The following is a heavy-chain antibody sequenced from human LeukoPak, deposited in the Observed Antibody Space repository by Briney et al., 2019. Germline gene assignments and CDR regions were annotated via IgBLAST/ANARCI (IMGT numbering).Heavy chain of an antibody. CDR2: ISSSSSYI. J-gene: IGHJ6*02. V-gene: IGHV3-21*01. CDR1: GFTFSSYS. Sequence: GGSLRLSCAASGFTFSSYSMNWVRQAPGKGLEWVSSISSSSSYIYYADSVKGRFTISRDNAKNSLYLQMNSLRAEDTAVYYCARDLHTYSYYYYGMDVWGQGTTVTVSS. D-gene: IGHD5-18*01. CDR3: ARDLHTYSYYYYGMDV.